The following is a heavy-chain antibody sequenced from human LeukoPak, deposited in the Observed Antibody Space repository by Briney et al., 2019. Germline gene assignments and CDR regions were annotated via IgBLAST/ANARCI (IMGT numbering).Heavy chain of an antibody. D-gene: IGHD3-22*01. V-gene: IGHV3-48*03. J-gene: IGHJ4*02. CDR1: GFTFSSYE. CDR3: ARDYYDSSGYYYFDY. Sequence: GGSLTLSCAASGFTFSSYEMNWVRQAPGKGLEWVSYISSSGSTIYYADSVKGRFTISRDNAKNSLYLQMNSLRAEDTAVYYCARDYYDSSGYYYFDYWGQGTLVTVSS. CDR2: ISSSGSTI.